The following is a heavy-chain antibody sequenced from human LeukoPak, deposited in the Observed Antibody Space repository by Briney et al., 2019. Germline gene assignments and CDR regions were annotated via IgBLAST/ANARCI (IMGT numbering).Heavy chain of an antibody. D-gene: IGHD2-8*01. CDR1: GASMSNYY. V-gene: IGHV4-59*01. CDR3: ARKNGYFDY. CDR2: VYYSGST. J-gene: IGHJ4*02. Sequence: SETLSLTCTVSGASMSNYYWSWIRQPPGKGLEWLGYVYYSGSTDYNPSLKGRVTISVDTSKNQFSLSLSSVTAADTAVYYCARKNGYFDYWGQGTLVAVSS.